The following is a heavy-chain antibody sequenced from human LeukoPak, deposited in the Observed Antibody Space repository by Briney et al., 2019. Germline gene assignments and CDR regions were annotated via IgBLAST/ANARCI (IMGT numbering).Heavy chain of an antibody. CDR3: ARGVVPAVSPGNWFDP. J-gene: IGHJ5*02. V-gene: IGHV1-2*02. CDR2: INPNSGGT. Sequence: ASVKVSCKASGYTFTGYYMHWVRQAPGQGLEWMGWINPNSGGTNYAQKFQGRVTMTRDTSISTAYMELSRLRSDDTAVYYCARGVVPAVSPGNWFDPWGQGALVTVSS. CDR1: GYTFTGYY. D-gene: IGHD2-2*01.